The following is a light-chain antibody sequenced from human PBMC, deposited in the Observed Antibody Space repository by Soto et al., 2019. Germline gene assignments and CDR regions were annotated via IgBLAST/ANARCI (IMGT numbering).Light chain of an antibody. CDR2: GVS. Sequence: EIVMTQSPATLSVSPGERATLSCRASHSVSSNLAWYQQKPGQAPRLLIYGVSARASGIPARFSGSGSGTEFTLTLSSLQSEDFAVYYCHQYNNWPLTFGGGTKVEIK. CDR3: HQYNNWPLT. J-gene: IGKJ4*01. V-gene: IGKV3-15*01. CDR1: HSVSSN.